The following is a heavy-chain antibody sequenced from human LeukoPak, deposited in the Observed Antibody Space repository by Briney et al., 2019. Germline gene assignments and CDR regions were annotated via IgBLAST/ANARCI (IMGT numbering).Heavy chain of an antibody. CDR2: ISGSGAST. V-gene: IGHV3-23*01. CDR1: GSTFSSYA. D-gene: IGHD3-10*01. Sequence: AGGSLRLSCAASGSTFSSYAMSWVCQAPGKGLEWVSSISGSGASTYYADSVKGRFTISRDNPKNTLYLQMNSLRAEDTAVYYCATIATVRGYNYWGQGTLVTVSS. CDR3: ATIATVRGYNY. J-gene: IGHJ4*02.